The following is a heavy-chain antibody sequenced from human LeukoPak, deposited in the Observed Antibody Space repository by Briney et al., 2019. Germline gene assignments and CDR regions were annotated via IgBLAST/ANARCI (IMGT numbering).Heavy chain of an antibody. Sequence: SETLSLTCAVSGGSISSGGYSWSWIRQPPGKGLEWIGYIYYSGSTNYNPSLKSRVTISVDTSKNQFSLKLSSVTAADTAVYYCARGLGGGDCSSTSCPGDFDYWGQGTLVIVSS. CDR1: GGSISSGGYS. J-gene: IGHJ4*02. D-gene: IGHD2-2*01. V-gene: IGHV4-61*08. CDR2: IYYSGST. CDR3: ARGLGGGDCSSTSCPGDFDY.